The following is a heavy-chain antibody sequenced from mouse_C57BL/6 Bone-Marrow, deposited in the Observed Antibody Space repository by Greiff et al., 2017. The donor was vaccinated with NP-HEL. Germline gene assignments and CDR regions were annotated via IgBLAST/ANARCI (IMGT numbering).Heavy chain of an antibody. CDR3: ARGRLRRVYYARDY. CDR1: GYTFTSYW. CDR2: IHPNSGST. D-gene: IGHD2-4*01. Sequence: VQLQQPGAELVKPGASVKLSCKASGYTFTSYWMHWVKQRPGQGLEWIGMIHPNSGSTNYNEKFKSKATLTVDKSSSTAYMQLSSLTSEDSAVYYCARGRLRRVYYARDYWGQGTSVTVSS. V-gene: IGHV1-64*01. J-gene: IGHJ4*01.